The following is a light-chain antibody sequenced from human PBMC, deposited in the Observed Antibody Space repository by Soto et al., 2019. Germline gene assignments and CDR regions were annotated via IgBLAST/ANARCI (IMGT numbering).Light chain of an antibody. V-gene: IGLV1-40*01. CDR2: NNA. CDR1: KSNIGANYD. Sequence: QSVLTQLPSVSGAPGQRVTISCNGSKSNIGANYDVHWYQQFPRTAPKLLIFNNAIRPSGVPERFSGSKSGTSASLAITGLQTEDEADYYCQSYDTGLLGLLFGTGTKVTVL. J-gene: IGLJ1*01. CDR3: QSYDTGLLGLL.